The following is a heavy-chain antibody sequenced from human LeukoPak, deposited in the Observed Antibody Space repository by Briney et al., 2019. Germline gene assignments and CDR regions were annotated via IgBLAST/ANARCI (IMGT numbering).Heavy chain of an antibody. D-gene: IGHD3-16*02. Sequence: GGTLRLSCAASGFTFSSYGMSWVRQAPGKGLEWVSSISDSGGYTFYADSVKGRFTISRDNSKNTVYLQMNSLRAEDTAVYYCAKGGSYRSQPYFDYWGQGTPVTVSS. CDR2: ISDSGGYT. J-gene: IGHJ4*02. CDR1: GFTFSSYG. CDR3: AKGGSYRSQPYFDY. V-gene: IGHV3-23*01.